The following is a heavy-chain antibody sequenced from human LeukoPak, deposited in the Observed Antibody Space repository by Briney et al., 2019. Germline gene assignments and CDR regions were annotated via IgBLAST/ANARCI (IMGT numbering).Heavy chain of an antibody. CDR3: ARDRGLDIAAAGKFRHYYYYMDV. V-gene: IGHV3-30*03. D-gene: IGHD6-13*01. Sequence: GGSLRLSCAASGFSFSSYGMHWVRQAPGKGLEWVAAISYDGSNKYYTDSVKGRFTISRDDSKNTLYLQMNSLKGDDTAVYYCARDRGLDIAAAGKFRHYYYYMDVWGKGTTVTVSS. J-gene: IGHJ6*03. CDR2: ISYDGSNK. CDR1: GFSFSSYG.